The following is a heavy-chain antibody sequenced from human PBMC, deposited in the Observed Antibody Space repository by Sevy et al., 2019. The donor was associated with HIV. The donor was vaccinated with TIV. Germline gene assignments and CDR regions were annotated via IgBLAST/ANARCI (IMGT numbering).Heavy chain of an antibody. D-gene: IGHD6-25*01. CDR2: IYISGDT. V-gene: IGHV4-61*02. CDR3: VRDGSSGIQWFDY. J-gene: IGHJ4*02. CDR1: GGSISSGRIY. Sequence: SETLSLTCTVSGGSISSGRIYWNWIRQPAGKGLEWIGRIYISGDTNYNPSLKSRVTISLDTSKKQFSLKLTSVTAADTAVYYCVRDGSSGIQWFDYWGQGILVTVSS.